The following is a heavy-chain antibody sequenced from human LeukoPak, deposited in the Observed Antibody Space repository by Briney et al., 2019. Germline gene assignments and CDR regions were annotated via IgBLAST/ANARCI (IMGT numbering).Heavy chain of an antibody. J-gene: IGHJ4*02. V-gene: IGHV1-3*01. CDR3: AREGQSSGWYLDYFDY. CDR2: INAGNGNT. Sequence: GASVKVSCKASGYTFTSYAMHWVRQAPGQRLEWMGWINAGNGNTKYSQKFQGRVTITRDTSASTAYMELGSLRSEDTAVYYCAREGQSSGWYLDYFDYWGQGTLVTVSS. D-gene: IGHD6-19*01. CDR1: GYTFTSYA.